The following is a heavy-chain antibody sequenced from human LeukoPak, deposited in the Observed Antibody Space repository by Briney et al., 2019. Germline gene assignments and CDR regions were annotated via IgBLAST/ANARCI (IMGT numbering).Heavy chain of an antibody. CDR3: ASDYYDSSGYDY. CDR1: GFTFSSYS. CDR2: ISSSSSYI. J-gene: IGHJ4*02. Sequence: GGSLRLSCAASGFTFSSYSMNRVRQAPGKGLEWVSSISSSSSYIYYADSVKGRFTISRDNAKNSLYLQMNSLRAEDTAVYYCASDYYDSSGYDYWGQGTLVTVSS. D-gene: IGHD3-22*01. V-gene: IGHV3-21*01.